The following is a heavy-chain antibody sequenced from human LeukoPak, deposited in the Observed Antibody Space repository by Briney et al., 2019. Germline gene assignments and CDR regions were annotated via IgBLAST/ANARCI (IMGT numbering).Heavy chain of an antibody. Sequence: SHTLSLTCAISGDSVSSNSAAWNWIRQSPSRGLEWQERTYYRSKLYNEYAVFVKSRVTINPDTSKNQFSLQLNYVTPEDTAVYYCARYSRDAFDVWGQGTMVTVSS. CDR1: GDSVSSNSAA. J-gene: IGHJ3*01. D-gene: IGHD2-21*01. V-gene: IGHV6-1*01. CDR3: ARYSRDAFDV. CDR2: TYYRSKLYN.